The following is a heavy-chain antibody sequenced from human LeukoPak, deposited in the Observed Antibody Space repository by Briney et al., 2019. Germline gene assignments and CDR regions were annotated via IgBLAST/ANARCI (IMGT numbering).Heavy chain of an antibody. D-gene: IGHD6-13*01. CDR1: GFTFSSYA. J-gene: IGHJ4*02. CDR2: IKSKTDGGTT. V-gene: IGHV3-15*01. Sequence: GGSLRLSCAASGFTFSSYAMSWVRQAPGKGLEWVGRIKSKTDGGTTDYAAPVKGRFTISRDDSKNTLYLQMNSLKTEDTAVYYCTTDGSSSWYFDYWGQGTLVTVSS. CDR3: TTDGSSSWYFDY.